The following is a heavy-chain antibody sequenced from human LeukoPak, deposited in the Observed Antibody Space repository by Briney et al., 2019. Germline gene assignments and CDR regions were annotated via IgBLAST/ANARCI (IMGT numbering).Heavy chain of an antibody. V-gene: IGHV3-23*01. D-gene: IGHD2-2*01. CDR3: AKERNRGYCSSTSCLSINY. CDR1: GFTFSSYA. CDR2: ISGSGGST. J-gene: IGHJ4*02. Sequence: GGSLRLSCAASGFTFSSYAMSWARQAPGKGLEWVSAISGSGGSTYYADSVKGRFTISRDNSKNTLYLQMNSLRAEDTAVYYCAKERNRGYCSSTSCLSINYWGQGTLVTVSS.